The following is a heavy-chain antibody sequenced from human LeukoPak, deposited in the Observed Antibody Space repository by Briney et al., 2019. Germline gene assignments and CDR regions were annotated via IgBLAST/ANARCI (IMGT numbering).Heavy chain of an antibody. J-gene: IGHJ4*02. CDR3: TRHESSSWYAY. CDR2: IYPGDSDT. D-gene: IGHD6-13*01. V-gene: IGHV5-51*01. Sequence: GESLKISCKGSGYSFTSYWIGWVRQMPGKALEWMGIIYPGDSDTRYSPSFQGQVTISADKSISTAYLQWSSLKASDTAMYYCTRHESSSWYAYWGQGTLVTVSS. CDR1: GYSFTSYW.